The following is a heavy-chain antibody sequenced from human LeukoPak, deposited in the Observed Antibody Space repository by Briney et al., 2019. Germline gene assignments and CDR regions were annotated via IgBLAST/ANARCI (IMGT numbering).Heavy chain of an antibody. V-gene: IGHV4-59*01. CDR1: GGSLSSYF. J-gene: IGHJ4*02. Sequence: SETLSLTCTASGGSLSSYFWSWIRQAPGKGLEWIAYIYYSGSTNYNPSLKSRVTISVDTSKMQFSLKLSSVTAADTAVYDGAREASSWFTCFDSWGQGTLVTVSS. CDR3: AREASSWFTCFDS. D-gene: IGHD6-13*01. CDR2: IYYSGST.